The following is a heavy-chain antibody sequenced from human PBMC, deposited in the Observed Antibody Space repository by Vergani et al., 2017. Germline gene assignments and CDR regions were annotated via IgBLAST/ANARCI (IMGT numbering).Heavy chain of an antibody. CDR1: GYTFSSYG. V-gene: IGHV1-18*01. CDR3: ATEKGTGDLAY. J-gene: IGHJ4*02. Sequence: QVQLVQSGAEVKKPGASVKVSCKASGYTFSSYGISWVRQAPGQGLEWMGWISPYNGHTEYAQRLQGRVTMTTDTSTSTAYMELRSLGSDDTAVYSCATEKGTGDLAYWGQGTLVTVSS. CDR2: ISPYNGHT. D-gene: IGHD7-27*01.